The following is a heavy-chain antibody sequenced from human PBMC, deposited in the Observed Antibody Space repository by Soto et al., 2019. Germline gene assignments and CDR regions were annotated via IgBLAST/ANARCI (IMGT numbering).Heavy chain of an antibody. CDR1: GYTFTSYG. CDR3: ARDLIVGATPPYYFDY. Sequence: QVQLLQSGAEVKKPGASVQVSCKASGYTFTSYGIIRLRQAPGQGLEWMGWISAYNGNTNYAQKLQGRVTMTTDTSTSTDYMELGSLRSDDTAVYYGARDLIVGATPPYYFDYWGQGTMVTVSS. D-gene: IGHD1-26*01. V-gene: IGHV1-18*01. J-gene: IGHJ4*02. CDR2: ISAYNGNT.